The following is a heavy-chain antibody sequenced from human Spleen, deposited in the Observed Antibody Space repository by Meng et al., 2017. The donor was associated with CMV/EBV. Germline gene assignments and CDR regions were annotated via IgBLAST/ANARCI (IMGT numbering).Heavy chain of an antibody. V-gene: IGHV3-23*01. CDR3: AKDLWGVTNPRFDY. CDR2: ISGISGTT. Sequence: GESLKISCAASGFPFGSYAMSWVRQAPGKGLEWGSGISGISGTTYYADSVKGRFTISRDNSRNTLYLQMNTLRAEDRAVYYCAKDLWGVTNPRFDYWGQGTLVTVSS. D-gene: IGHD3-16*01. J-gene: IGHJ4*02. CDR1: GFPFGSYA.